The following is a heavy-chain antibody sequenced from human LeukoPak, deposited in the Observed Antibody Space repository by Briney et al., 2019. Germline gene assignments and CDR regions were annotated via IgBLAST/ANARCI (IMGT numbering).Heavy chain of an antibody. D-gene: IGHD3-3*01. CDR1: GFTFSSYA. CDR3: AKGHDFWSGYYEY. J-gene: IGHJ4*02. Sequence: GGSLRLSCAASGFTFSSYAMIWVRQAPGKGLEWVSTISGSGGTTYYPESVKGRFTISRDSSKNTLYLQMNSLRAEDTAIYYCAKGHDFWSGYYEYWGQGTLVTISS. CDR2: ISGSGGTT. V-gene: IGHV3-23*01.